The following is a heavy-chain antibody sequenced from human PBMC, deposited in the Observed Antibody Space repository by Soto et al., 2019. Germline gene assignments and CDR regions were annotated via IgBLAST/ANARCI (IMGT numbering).Heavy chain of an antibody. V-gene: IGHV1-24*01. CDR3: ETKYFDFGSVYRSAIPGFDQ. J-gene: IGHJ4*02. CDR2: FDSEDGET. Sequence: ASVKVSCKVSGYTLTELSMHWVRQAPGKGLEWMGGFDSEDGETIYAQKFQGRVTMTEDTSTDTAYMELGSLTSEDTAVYYRETKYFDFGSVYRSAIPGFDQWGQGALVTVSS. CDR1: GYTLTELS. D-gene: IGHD3-3*01.